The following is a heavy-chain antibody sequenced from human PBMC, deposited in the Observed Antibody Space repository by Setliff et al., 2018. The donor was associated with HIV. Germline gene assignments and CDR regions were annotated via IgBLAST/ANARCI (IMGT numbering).Heavy chain of an antibody. CDR2: ISGIGSST. CDR1: GFTFSTYA. Sequence: GGSLRLSCAASGFTFSTYAMSWVRQAPGKGLEWVSDISGIGSSTYYADSVKGRFTISRDNSKNTLYQQMNSLRAEDTAVYYCAKPTYYYDDSGYSGGDYWGQGTLVTVSS. CDR3: AKPTYYYDDSGYSGGDY. V-gene: IGHV3-23*01. D-gene: IGHD3-22*01. J-gene: IGHJ4*02.